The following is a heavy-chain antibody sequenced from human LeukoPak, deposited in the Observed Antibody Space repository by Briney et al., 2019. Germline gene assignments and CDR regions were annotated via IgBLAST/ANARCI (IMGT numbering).Heavy chain of an antibody. Sequence: GESLTISCKGSGYSFTSYWIGWVRQMPGKGLEWMGIIYPGDSDTRYSPSFQGQVTISADKSISTAYLQWSSLKASDTAMYYCARRGYYYDSSGYYSYFDYWGQGTLVTVSS. J-gene: IGHJ4*02. D-gene: IGHD3-22*01. CDR1: GYSFTSYW. CDR3: ARRGYYYDSSGYYSYFDY. CDR2: IYPGDSDT. V-gene: IGHV5-51*01.